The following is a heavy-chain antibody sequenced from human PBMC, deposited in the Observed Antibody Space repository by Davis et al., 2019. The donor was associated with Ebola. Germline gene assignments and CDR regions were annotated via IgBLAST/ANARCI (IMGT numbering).Heavy chain of an antibody. Sequence: GESLKISCAASGFTFSSYAMNWVRQAPGKGLEWVSSISPSSDYIYYADSGRGRFTISRDNAKNSLYLQMNSLRAEDTAVYYCARYVIAAAQSSVDYWGQGTLFTVSS. CDR3: ARYVIAAAQSSVDY. V-gene: IGHV3-21*01. CDR1: GFTFSSYA. J-gene: IGHJ4*02. CDR2: ISPSSDYI. D-gene: IGHD6-13*01.